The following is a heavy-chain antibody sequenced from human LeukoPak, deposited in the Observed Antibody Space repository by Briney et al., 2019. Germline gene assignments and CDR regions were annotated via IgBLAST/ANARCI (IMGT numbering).Heavy chain of an antibody. V-gene: IGHV4-59*01. CDR1: GGSISSYY. CDR3: ARTMPPDY. Sequence: SETLSLTCTVSGGSISSYYWSWIRQPPGKGLEWIGYIYYSGGTNYNPSLKSRVTISVDTSKNQFSLKLSSVTAADTAVYYCARTMPPDYWGQGTLVTVSS. CDR2: IYYSGGT. D-gene: IGHD2-2*01. J-gene: IGHJ4*02.